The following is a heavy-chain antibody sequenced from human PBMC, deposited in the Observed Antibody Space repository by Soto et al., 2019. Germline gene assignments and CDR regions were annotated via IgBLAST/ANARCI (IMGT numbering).Heavy chain of an antibody. V-gene: IGHV1-69*01. D-gene: IGHD6-6*01. Sequence: QVHLVQSGAEVTKAGSSVKVSCKASGGTFSSHAFSWVRQAPGQGLEWVGGIIPIFETANYAQEFQGRVTISADESTNTGILELINLRSDDTAIYFCAIGDRSSWIGNHWGPGTQVTVS. CDR1: GGTFSSHA. J-gene: IGHJ4*02. CDR3: AIGDRSSWIGNH. CDR2: IIPIFETA.